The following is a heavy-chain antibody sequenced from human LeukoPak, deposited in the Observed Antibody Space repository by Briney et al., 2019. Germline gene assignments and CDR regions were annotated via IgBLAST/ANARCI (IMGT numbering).Heavy chain of an antibody. V-gene: IGHV7-4-1*02. D-gene: IGHD4-17*01. J-gene: IGHJ4*02. CDR1: GYTFTAYA. CDR2: INTNTGNA. Sequence: VASVKVSCKTSGYTFTAYAMNWVRQAPGQGLEWMGWINTNTGNATYAQGFTGRFVFSLDTSVSTAYLQISSLKAEDNAVYYCAREKRVTTFDYWGQGTLVTVSS. CDR3: AREKRVTTFDY.